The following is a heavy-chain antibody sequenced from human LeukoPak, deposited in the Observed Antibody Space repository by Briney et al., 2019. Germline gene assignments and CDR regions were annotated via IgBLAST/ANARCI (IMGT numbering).Heavy chain of an antibody. V-gene: IGHV4-34*01. D-gene: IGHD5-12*01. CDR3: AREYSGYPNGWFDP. Sequence: PSETLSLTCAVYGGSFSGYYWSWIRQPPGKGLEWIGEINHSGSTNYNPSLKSRVTISVDTSKYQFSLKLSSVTAADTAVYYCAREYSGYPNGWFDPWGQGTLVTVSS. CDR2: INHSGST. CDR1: GGSFSGYY. J-gene: IGHJ5*02.